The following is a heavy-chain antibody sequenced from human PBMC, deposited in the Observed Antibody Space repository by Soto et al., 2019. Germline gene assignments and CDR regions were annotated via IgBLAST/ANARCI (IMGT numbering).Heavy chain of an antibody. D-gene: IGHD2-15*01. CDR1: GCSISSGDYY. Sequence: PSEALSLNCAVSGCSISSGDYYWSWIRQPPGKGLEWIGYIYYSGSTYYNPSLKSRVTISVDTSKNQFSLKLSSVTAADTAVYYCASVGLDFDYWGQGTLVTVSS. V-gene: IGHV4-30-4*01. CDR3: ASVGLDFDY. J-gene: IGHJ4*02. CDR2: IYYSGST.